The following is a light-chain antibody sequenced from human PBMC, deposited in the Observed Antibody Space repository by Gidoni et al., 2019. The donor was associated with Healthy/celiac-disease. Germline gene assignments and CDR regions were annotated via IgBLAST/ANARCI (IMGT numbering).Light chain of an antibody. Sequence: IQMTQSPSTLSASVGDRVTITCRASQSISSWLAWYQQKPGKAPKPLIYKAASLESGVPSRFSGSGSGTEFTLTISSLQPDDFATYYCQQYNSYSLWTFGQGTKVEIK. J-gene: IGKJ1*01. V-gene: IGKV1-5*03. CDR2: KAA. CDR1: QSISSW. CDR3: QQYNSYSLWT.